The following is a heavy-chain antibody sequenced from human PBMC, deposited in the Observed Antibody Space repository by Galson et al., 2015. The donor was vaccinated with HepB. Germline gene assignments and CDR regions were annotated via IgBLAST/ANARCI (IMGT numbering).Heavy chain of an antibody. CDR1: GFTFSSYA. J-gene: IGHJ1*01. Sequence: SLRLSCAASGFTFSSYAMHWVRQAPGKGLEWVAVISYDGSNKYYADSVKGRFTISRDNSKNTLYLQMNGLRAEDTAVYYCASPAGGGVAGTRFGYFQHWGQGTLATVSS. V-gene: IGHV3-30*04. D-gene: IGHD6-19*01. CDR2: ISYDGSNK. CDR3: ASPAGGGVAGTRFGYFQH.